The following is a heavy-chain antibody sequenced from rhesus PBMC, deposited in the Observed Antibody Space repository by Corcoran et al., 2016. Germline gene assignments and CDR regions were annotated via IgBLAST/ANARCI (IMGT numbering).Heavy chain of an antibody. Sequence: QVQLQESGPGLVKPSETLSLTCAVSGGSISSSNWWSWIRQHPGKGLEWIGGIYSNSESTNYYPSLESRVTISKDTSKNQFSLKLSSVTAADTAVYYCARDPSWGYFDYWGQGVLVTVSS. CDR2: IYSNSEST. J-gene: IGHJ4*01. D-gene: IGHD3-34*01. V-gene: IGHV4S12*01. CDR1: GGSISSSNW. CDR3: ARDPSWGYFDY.